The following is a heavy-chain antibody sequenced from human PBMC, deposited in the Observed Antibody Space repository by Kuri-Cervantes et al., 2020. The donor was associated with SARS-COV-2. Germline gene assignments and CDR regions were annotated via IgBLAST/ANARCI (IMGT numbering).Heavy chain of an antibody. V-gene: IGHV4-34*01. CDR3: ARVRGVLGEVYFDY. D-gene: IGHD3-10*01. CDR1: GGSFSDYY. J-gene: IGHJ4*02. Sequence: SETLSLTCAVYGGSFSDYYWSWVRQPPGKGLEWIGEVNHNGNTNYNPSLKSRVTISLDTSKDQFSLILNSVTAADTSVYYCARVRGVLGEVYFDYWGQGTLVTVSS. CDR2: VNHNGNT.